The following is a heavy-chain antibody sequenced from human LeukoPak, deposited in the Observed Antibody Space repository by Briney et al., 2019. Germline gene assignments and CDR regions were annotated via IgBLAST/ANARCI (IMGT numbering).Heavy chain of an antibody. Sequence: PGGSLRLSCAASGFTFDDYAMHWVRQAPGKGLEWVSGISWNSGSIGYADSVKGRFTISRDNAKNSLYLQMNSLRAEDTAVYCCARGLWFGELSVDYWGQGTLVTVSS. J-gene: IGHJ4*02. D-gene: IGHD3-10*01. CDR1: GFTFDDYA. CDR2: ISWNSGSI. CDR3: ARGLWFGELSVDY. V-gene: IGHV3-9*01.